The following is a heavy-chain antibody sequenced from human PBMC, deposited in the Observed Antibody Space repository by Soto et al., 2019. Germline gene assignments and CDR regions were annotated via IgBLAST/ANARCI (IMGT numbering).Heavy chain of an antibody. D-gene: IGHD3-3*01. J-gene: IGHJ5*02. CDR3: ARDLGYDFWSRSGWFDP. V-gene: IGHV1-69*04. CDR1: GGTFSSYT. CDR2: IIPILGIA. Sequence: GASVKVSCKASGGTFSSYTISWVRQAPGQGLEWMGRIIPILGIANYAQKFQGRVTITADKSTSTAYMELSSLRSEDTAVYYCARDLGYDFWSRSGWFDPWGQGTLVTVSS.